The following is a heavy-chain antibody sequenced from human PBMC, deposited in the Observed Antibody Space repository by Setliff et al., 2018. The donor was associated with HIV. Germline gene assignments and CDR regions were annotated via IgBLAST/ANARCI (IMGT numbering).Heavy chain of an antibody. CDR1: GGTISSADYY. J-gene: IGHJ5*02. V-gene: IGHV4-31*03. D-gene: IGHD2-15*01. CDR3: VKAVAAPSWFDP. CDR2: IYYTGST. Sequence: SETLSLTCTVSGGTISSADYYWSWVRQHPGKGLEWIGYIYYTGSTYYNPSLKSRVSISVDTSKNQFSLKLTSVTAADTAVYYCVKAVAAPSWFDPWGQGTLVTVSS.